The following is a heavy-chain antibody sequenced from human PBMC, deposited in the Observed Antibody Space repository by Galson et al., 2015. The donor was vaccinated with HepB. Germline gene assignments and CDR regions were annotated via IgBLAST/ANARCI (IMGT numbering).Heavy chain of an antibody. J-gene: IGHJ4*02. V-gene: IGHV3-30-3*01. CDR3: ARVVTNGSSWEIDY. D-gene: IGHD6-13*01. Sequence: SLRLSCAASGFTFSSFAMYWVRQAPGKGLEWVAIISYDGSNTYYADSVKGRFSISRDNSKNTLYLQMNSLRADDTAVYYCARVVTNGSSWEIDYWGQGTLVTVSS. CDR1: GFTFSSFA. CDR2: ISYDGSNT.